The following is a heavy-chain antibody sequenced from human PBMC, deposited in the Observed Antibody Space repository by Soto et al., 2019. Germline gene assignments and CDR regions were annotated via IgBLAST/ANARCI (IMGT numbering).Heavy chain of an antibody. CDR2: INTDGSST. CDR3: ARASGSNIHFDY. Sequence: EVQLVESGGGLVQPGGSLRLSCAASGLTFSSYWMHWVRQAPGKGLVWVSRINTDGSSTTYADSVKGRLTISRDTTKKPLYLQMNSLRVEDTAVYYCARASGSNIHFDYWGQGTLVTVSS. J-gene: IGHJ4*02. CDR1: GLTFSSYW. V-gene: IGHV3-74*01. D-gene: IGHD1-26*01.